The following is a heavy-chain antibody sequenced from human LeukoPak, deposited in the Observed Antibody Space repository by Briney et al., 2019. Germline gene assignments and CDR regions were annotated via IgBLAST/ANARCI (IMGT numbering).Heavy chain of an antibody. V-gene: IGHV1-2*02. Sequence: GASVKVSCKASGYTFTGYYMHWVRQAPGQGLEWMGWINPNSGGTNYAQKFQGRVTMTRDTSISTAYMELSRLRSDDTAVYYCARGPYYYDSSAPEYWGQGTLVTVSS. J-gene: IGHJ4*02. CDR3: ARGPYYYDSSAPEY. CDR1: GYTFTGYY. D-gene: IGHD3-22*01. CDR2: INPNSGGT.